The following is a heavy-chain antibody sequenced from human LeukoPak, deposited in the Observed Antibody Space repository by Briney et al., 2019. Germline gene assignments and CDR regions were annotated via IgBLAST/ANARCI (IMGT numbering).Heavy chain of an antibody. CDR1: GFTFSNHA. J-gene: IGHJ1*01. CDR3: AKYRSGGGGYYLGIEH. D-gene: IGHD2-15*01. V-gene: IGHV3-23*01. Sequence: GGSLRLSCAASGFTFSNHAMSWVRQAPGKGLEWVSAISGSGGSTYYADSVKGRFSISRDNSKKTLYLQMNSLRAEDTAVYYCAKYRSGGGGYYLGIEHWGQGTLVAVSS. CDR2: ISGSGGST.